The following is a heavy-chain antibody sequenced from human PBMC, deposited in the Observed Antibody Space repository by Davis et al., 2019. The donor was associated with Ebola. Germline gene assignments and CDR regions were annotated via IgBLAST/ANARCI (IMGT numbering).Heavy chain of an antibody. D-gene: IGHD3-16*01. V-gene: IGHV1-46*01. CDR1: GYTFTSYY. CDR3: ARRRFGLGWFDP. CDR2: INPSGGST. Sequence: ASVKVSCKASGYTFTSYYMHWVRQAPGQGLEWMGIINPSGGSTSYAQKFQGRVTMTRNTSISTAYMELSSLRSEDTAVYYCARRRFGLGWFDPWGQGTLVTVSS. J-gene: IGHJ5*02.